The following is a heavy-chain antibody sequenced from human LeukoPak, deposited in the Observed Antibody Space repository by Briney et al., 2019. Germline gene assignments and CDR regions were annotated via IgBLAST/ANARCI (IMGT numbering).Heavy chain of an antibody. D-gene: IGHD2-2*01. J-gene: IGHJ4*02. Sequence: GASVKVSCKASGYTFTSYDINWVRQAPGQGLEWMGWMNPNSGNTGYAQKFQGRVTITRNTSISTAYMELSSLRSEDTAVYYCARAVVVPAASGYFDYWGQGTLVTVSS. V-gene: IGHV1-8*03. CDR3: ARAVVVPAASGYFDY. CDR2: MNPNSGNT. CDR1: GYTFTSYD.